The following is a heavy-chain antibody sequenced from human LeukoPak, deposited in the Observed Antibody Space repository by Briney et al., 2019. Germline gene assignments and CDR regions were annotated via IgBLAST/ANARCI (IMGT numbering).Heavy chain of an antibody. CDR3: ARESSSRAYFDY. CDR2: IYHSGST. Sequence: SQTLSLTCSVSGGSLSSGGYSWSWIRQPPGKGLEWIGYIYHSGSTYYNPSLKSRVTVSVDRSKNQFSLKLSSVTAADTAVYYCARESSSRAYFDYWGQGTLVTVSS. J-gene: IGHJ4*02. CDR1: GGSLSSGGYS. D-gene: IGHD2-2*01. V-gene: IGHV4-30-2*01.